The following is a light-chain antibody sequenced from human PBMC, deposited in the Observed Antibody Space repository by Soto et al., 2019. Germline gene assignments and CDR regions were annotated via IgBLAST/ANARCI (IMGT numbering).Light chain of an antibody. CDR2: RND. J-gene: IGLJ3*02. CDR1: SPNIGSNY. V-gene: IGLV1-47*01. Sequence: QSLLTQPPSASGTPGQRVTISCSGSSPNIGSNYVYWYRQLPGTAPNVLIYRNDERPSGVPDRFSGSKSGSSASLAISGLRSEDEADYYCSAWDDSLSGPVFGRGTKLTVL. CDR3: SAWDDSLSGPV.